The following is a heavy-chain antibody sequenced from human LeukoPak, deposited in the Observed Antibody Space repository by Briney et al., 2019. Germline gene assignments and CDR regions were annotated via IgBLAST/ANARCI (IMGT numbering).Heavy chain of an antibody. CDR1: GFTFSIYA. Sequence: HPGGSLRLSCAASGFTFSIYAMSWVRQAPGKGLEWVSASSGSGGSTYYADSVKGRFTISRDNSKNTLYLQMNSLRAEDTAVYYCANQVVTAVYWGQGTLVTVSS. D-gene: IGHD2-21*02. J-gene: IGHJ4*02. V-gene: IGHV3-23*01. CDR2: SSGSGGST. CDR3: ANQVVTAVY.